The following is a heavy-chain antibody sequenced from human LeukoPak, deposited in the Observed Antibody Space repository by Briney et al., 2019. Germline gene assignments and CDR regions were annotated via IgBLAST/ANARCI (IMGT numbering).Heavy chain of an antibody. CDR2: INPNSGGT. Sequence: ASVKVSCKASGYTFTGYYMHWVRQAPGQGLEWMGWINPNSGGTKYAQKFQGRVTMTRDTSISTAYMELSSLKSDDTAVYYCARFLGYCSGGSCYFDYWGQGTLVTASS. CDR1: GYTFTGYY. J-gene: IGHJ4*02. D-gene: IGHD2-15*01. V-gene: IGHV1-2*02. CDR3: ARFLGYCSGGSCYFDY.